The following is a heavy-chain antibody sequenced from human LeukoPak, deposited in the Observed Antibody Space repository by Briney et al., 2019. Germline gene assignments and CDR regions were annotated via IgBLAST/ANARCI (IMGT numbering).Heavy chain of an antibody. D-gene: IGHD2-2*01. J-gene: IGHJ6*02. CDR3: ARGRSYRYCSSTSCYSSCYYGMDV. CDR2: IYYSGST. CDR1: GGSISSGGYY. V-gene: IGHV4-31*03. Sequence: PSETLSLTCTVSGGSISSGGYYWSWIRQHPGKGLEWIGYIYYSGSTYYNPSLKSRVTISVDTSKNQFSLKLSSVTAADTAVYYCARGRSYRYCSSTSCYSSCYYGMDVWGQGTTVTVSS.